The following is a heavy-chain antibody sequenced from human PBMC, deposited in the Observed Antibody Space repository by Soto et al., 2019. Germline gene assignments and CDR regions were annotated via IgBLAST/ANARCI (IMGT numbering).Heavy chain of an antibody. CDR1: GFTFSDCY. Sequence: LRLSCAASGFTFSDCYMSWIRQAPGKGLEWVSYISSSSSYTNYADSVKGRFTISRDNAKNSLYLQMNSLRAEDTAVYYCATTRCSGGSCYLDYWGQGTLVTVSS. J-gene: IGHJ4*02. V-gene: IGHV3-11*06. CDR2: ISSSSSYT. CDR3: ATTRCSGGSCYLDY. D-gene: IGHD2-15*01.